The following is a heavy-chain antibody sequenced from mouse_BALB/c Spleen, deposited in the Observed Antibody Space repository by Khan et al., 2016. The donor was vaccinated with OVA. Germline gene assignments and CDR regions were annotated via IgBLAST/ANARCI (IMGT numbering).Heavy chain of an antibody. J-gene: IGHJ3*01. D-gene: IGHD2-4*01. CDR1: GFSLSNYG. Sequence: QVQLKESGPGLVAPSQSLSITCTVSGFSLSNYGIHWVRQPPGKGLEWLGVIWTGGITHYNSALMSRLIISKDNSKSQVFLKMNRLQTDDTAIYYCARSYDYDVGGFAYWGQGTLVTVSA. CDR3: ARSYDYDVGGFAY. CDR2: IWTGGIT. V-gene: IGHV2-9*02.